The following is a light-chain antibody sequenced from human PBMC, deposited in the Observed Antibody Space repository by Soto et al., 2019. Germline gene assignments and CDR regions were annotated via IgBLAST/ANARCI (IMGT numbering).Light chain of an antibody. V-gene: IGKV3-20*01. Sequence: EIVLTQSPGTLSLSPGERTTLSCRASQSLSSGYLAWYQQKPGQAPRILIYAASSRATGIPDRFSGSGSGTDFSLTISRLEPEDFAVYYCHQYDTSPRTLGQGTKVDIK. J-gene: IGKJ1*01. CDR2: AAS. CDR1: QSLSSGY. CDR3: HQYDTSPRT.